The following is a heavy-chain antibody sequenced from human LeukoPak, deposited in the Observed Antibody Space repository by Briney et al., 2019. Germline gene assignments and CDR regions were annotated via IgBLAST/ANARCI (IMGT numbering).Heavy chain of an antibody. CDR1: GFTFSSYA. V-gene: IGHV3-23*01. CDR2: ISGSGGST. Sequence: GGSLRLSCAASGFTFSSYAMSWVRQAPGKGLEWVSAISGSGGSTYYADSVKGRFTISRDNSKNTLYLQMNSLRAEDTAVYYCAKDTRKYTGDLLGIDYWGQGTLVTVSS. J-gene: IGHJ4*02. CDR3: AKDTRKYTGDLLGIDY. D-gene: IGHD2-15*01.